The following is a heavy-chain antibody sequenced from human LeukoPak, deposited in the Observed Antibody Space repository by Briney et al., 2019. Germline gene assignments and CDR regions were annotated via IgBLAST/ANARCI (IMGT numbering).Heavy chain of an antibody. CDR3: ARVCSGGSCYSGNTYDAFDI. J-gene: IGHJ3*02. Sequence: GASVKVSCKASGGTFSSYAISWVRQAPGQGLEWMGGIIPIFGTANYAQKFQGRVTITADESTSTAYMELSSLRSEDTAVYYCARVCSGGSCYSGNTYDAFDIWGQGTMVTVSS. V-gene: IGHV1-69*13. D-gene: IGHD2-15*01. CDR1: GGTFSSYA. CDR2: IIPIFGTA.